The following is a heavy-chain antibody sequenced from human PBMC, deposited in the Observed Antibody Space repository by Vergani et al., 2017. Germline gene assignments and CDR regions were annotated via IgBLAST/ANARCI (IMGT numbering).Heavy chain of an antibody. D-gene: IGHD3-22*01. J-gene: IGHJ5*02. CDR2: VSHGGDT. Sequence: QVKLQESGPGLVKPSETLPLTGPAPGAPITSGKNWAWIRQPPGKGLKWIISVSHGGDTYFNPSLKGRVSISMDTSKNYFFLTLSSVTAADTAMYYCARRSSSYYFDIWGQGVLITVSS. CDR1: GAPITSGKN. V-gene: IGHV4-38-2*01. CDR3: ARRSSSYYFDI.